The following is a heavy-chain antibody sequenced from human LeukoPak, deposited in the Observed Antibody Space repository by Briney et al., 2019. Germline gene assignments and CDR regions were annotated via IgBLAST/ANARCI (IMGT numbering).Heavy chain of an antibody. Sequence: PGGSLRLSCAGSGFTFSTYSIHWVRQAPGKGLEWVSCISSWSSYTYYADSVKGRFTISRDNAKSSLYLQMNSLRAEDTAVYYCARDNSYSESLAADDAFDIWGQGTMVTVSS. V-gene: IGHV3-21*01. CDR1: GFTFSTYS. D-gene: IGHD1-26*01. CDR2: ISSWSSYT. CDR3: ARDNSYSESLAADDAFDI. J-gene: IGHJ3*02.